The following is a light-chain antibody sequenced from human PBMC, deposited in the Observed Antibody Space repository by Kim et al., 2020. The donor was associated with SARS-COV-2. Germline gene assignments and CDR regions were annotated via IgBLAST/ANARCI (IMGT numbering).Light chain of an antibody. V-gene: IGKV4-1*01. CDR3: QKYYDIPLT. CDR2: WAS. CDR1: QNILYSSNNKNY. Sequence: DIVMTQSPDSLAASLGERATINCKSSQNILYSSNNKNYLAWYQHKPGQPPKLLIYWASTRESGVPDRFSGSGSGTYFTLTIDSLQAEDVAVYYCQKYYDIPLTFGQGTKVDIK. J-gene: IGKJ1*01.